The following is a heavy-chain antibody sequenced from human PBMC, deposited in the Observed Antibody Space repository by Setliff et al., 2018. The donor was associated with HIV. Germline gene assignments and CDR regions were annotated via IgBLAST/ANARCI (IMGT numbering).Heavy chain of an antibody. Sequence: TSETLSLTCTVSGDSFNGSHYLWGWIRQPPGKGLEWVGNVYYNWATYYNPSLKNRVTISVDTSKNQFSLKVMSVTAADSAVYYCASSVGFRDFWGQGTPVTVSS. J-gene: IGHJ4*02. CDR3: ASSVGFRDF. CDR2: VYYNWAT. CDR1: GDSFNGSHYL. V-gene: IGHV4-39*07.